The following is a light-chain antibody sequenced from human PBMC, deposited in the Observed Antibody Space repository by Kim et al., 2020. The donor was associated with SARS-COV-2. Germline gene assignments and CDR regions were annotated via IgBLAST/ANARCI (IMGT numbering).Light chain of an antibody. CDR2: YDS. CDR3: QVWDSSSDHV. Sequence: SYELTQPPSVSVAPGKTARITCGGNNIGSKSVHWYQQKPGQAPVLVIYYDSDRPSGIPERFSGSNSGNTATLTISMVEAGDEADYYCQVWDSSSDHVFGTGTKVTVL. V-gene: IGLV3-21*04. CDR1: NIGSKS. J-gene: IGLJ1*01.